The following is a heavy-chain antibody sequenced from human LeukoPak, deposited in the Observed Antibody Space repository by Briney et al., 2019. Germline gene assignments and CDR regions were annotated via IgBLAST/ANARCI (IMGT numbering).Heavy chain of an antibody. Sequence: ASVKVSCKASGYTFTSYDINWVRQATGQGLEWMGWMNPNSGNTGYAQKFQGRVTMTRNTSISPAYMELSSLRSEDTAVYYCARGQVYSSSWGDYYYGMDVWGQGTTVTVSS. D-gene: IGHD6-13*01. CDR3: ARGQVYSSSWGDYYYGMDV. V-gene: IGHV1-8*01. J-gene: IGHJ6*02. CDR2: MNPNSGNT. CDR1: GYTFTSYD.